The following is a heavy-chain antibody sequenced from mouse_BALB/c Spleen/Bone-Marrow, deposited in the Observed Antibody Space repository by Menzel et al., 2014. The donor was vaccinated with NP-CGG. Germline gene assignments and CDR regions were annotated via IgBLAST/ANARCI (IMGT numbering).Heavy chain of an antibody. Sequence: EVQGVESGAELVNPGASVKLSCTASGFNIKDTYMHWVKQRPEQGLEWIGRIDSAKGTIKYDPKFLGKATITADTSSNTAYLRLTSLTSGDTAINYCAREYMYPYYYPRDSWGQGTPVTVSS. CDR1: GFNIKDTY. V-gene: IGHV14-3*02. CDR3: AREYMYPYYYPRDS. D-gene: IGHD1-3*01. J-gene: IGHJ4*01. CDR2: IDSAKGTI.